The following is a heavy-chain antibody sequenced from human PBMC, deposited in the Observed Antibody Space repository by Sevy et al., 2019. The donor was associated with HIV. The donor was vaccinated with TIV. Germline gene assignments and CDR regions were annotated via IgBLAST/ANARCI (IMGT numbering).Heavy chain of an antibody. CDR2: ISAYNGNT. D-gene: IGHD2-15*01. J-gene: IGHJ6*02. CDR3: ARRFRGYCSGGSCYEDGMDV. V-gene: IGHV1-18*01. Sequence: ASVKVSCKASGYTFTSYGISWVRQAPGQGLEWMGWISAYNGNTNYGQKLQGRVTMTTDTSTSTAYMELRSLRSDDTAVYYCARRFRGYCSGGSCYEDGMDVWGQGTTVTVSS. CDR1: GYTFTSYG.